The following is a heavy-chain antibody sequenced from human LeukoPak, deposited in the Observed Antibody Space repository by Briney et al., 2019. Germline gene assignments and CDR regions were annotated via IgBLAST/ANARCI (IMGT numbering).Heavy chain of an antibody. CDR1: GYTFTGYY. CDR3: ARDPYTVRYFDWLLDY. D-gene: IGHD3-9*01. V-gene: IGHV1-2*06. Sequence: GASVKVSCKASGYTFTGYYMHWVRQAPGQGLEWMGRINPNSGGTNYAQKFQGRVTMTRDTSISTAYMELSRLRSDDTAVYYCARDPYTVRYFDWLLDYWGRGTLVTVSS. CDR2: INPNSGGT. J-gene: IGHJ4*02.